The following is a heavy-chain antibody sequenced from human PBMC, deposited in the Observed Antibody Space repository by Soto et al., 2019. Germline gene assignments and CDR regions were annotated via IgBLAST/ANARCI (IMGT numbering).Heavy chain of an antibody. D-gene: IGHD1-26*01. J-gene: IGHJ4*02. CDR2: INSDGSST. Sequence: EVQLVESGGGLVQPGGSLRLSCAASGLTFSSYWMHWVRQAPGKGLVWVARINSDGSSTTYADSVKGRFTISRDNAKNTLYLQMHSLRAEDTAVYYCARGLRGYYGNDYWGQGTPVTVSS. V-gene: IGHV3-74*03. CDR3: ARGLRGYYGNDY. CDR1: GLTFSSYW.